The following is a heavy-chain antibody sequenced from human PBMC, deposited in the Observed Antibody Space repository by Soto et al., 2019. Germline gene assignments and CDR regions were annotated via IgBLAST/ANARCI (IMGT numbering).Heavy chain of an antibody. D-gene: IGHD3-16*02. J-gene: IGHJ6*02. CDR3: ASHIGIPYGMDV. V-gene: IGHV1-69*01. CDR2: IIPIFGTA. Sequence: QVQLVQSGAEVKKPGSSVKVSCKASGGTFSSYAISWVRQAPGQGLEWMGGIIPIFGTANYAQKLQGRVTITADESTCTACMELSSLRSEETAVYYCASHIGIPYGMDVWGQGTTVTVSS. CDR1: GGTFSSYA.